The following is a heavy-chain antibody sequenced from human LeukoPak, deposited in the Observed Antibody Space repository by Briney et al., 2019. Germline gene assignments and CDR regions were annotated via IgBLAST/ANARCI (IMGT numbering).Heavy chain of an antibody. CDR2: IYYSGST. J-gene: IGHJ5*02. Sequence: SETLSLTCAVYGGSFSGYYWGWIRQPPGKGLEWIGSIYYSGSTYYNPSLKSRVTISVDTSKNQFSLKLSSVTAADTAVYYCARHTYSNYWFDPWGQGTLVTVPS. CDR3: ARHTYSNYWFDP. D-gene: IGHD4-11*01. V-gene: IGHV4-39*01. CDR1: GGSFSGYY.